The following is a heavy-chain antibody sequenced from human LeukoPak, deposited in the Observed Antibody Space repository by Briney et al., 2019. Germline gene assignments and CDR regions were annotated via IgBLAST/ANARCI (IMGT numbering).Heavy chain of an antibody. CDR3: ARGGDSSGSIRSAFDI. CDR2: ISSSGST. Sequence: PGGSVRLSCAASGFNVSSNYMSWVRQAPGKGLEWVSVISSSGSTYYADSVKGRFTISRDNSKNTLYLQMNSLRAEDTAVYYCARGGDSSGSIRSAFDIWGQGTMVTVSS. V-gene: IGHV3-53*01. D-gene: IGHD3-22*01. J-gene: IGHJ3*02. CDR1: GFNVSSNY.